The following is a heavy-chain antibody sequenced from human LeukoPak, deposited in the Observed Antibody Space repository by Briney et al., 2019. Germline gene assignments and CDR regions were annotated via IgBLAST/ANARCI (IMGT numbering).Heavy chain of an antibody. CDR2: ISAYNGNT. D-gene: IGHD6-13*01. CDR1: GYTFTSYG. CDR3: ARDAAGYYYYYMDV. V-gene: IGHV1-18*01. Sequence: ASVKVSCKASGYTFTSYGISWVGQAPGQGLEWMGWISAYNGNTNYAQKLQGRVTMTTDTSTSTAYMELRSLRSDDTAVYYCARDAAGYYYYYMDVWGKGTTVTVSS. J-gene: IGHJ6*03.